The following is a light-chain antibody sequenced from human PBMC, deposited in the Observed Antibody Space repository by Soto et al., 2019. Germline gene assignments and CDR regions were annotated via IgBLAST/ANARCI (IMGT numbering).Light chain of an antibody. V-gene: IGKV3-20*01. CDR2: GVS. CDR3: QQYGRSPYS. CDR1: QSVSSNY. Sequence: EIVLTQSPGTLSLSLGERVTLSCRASQSVSSNYLAWYQHRPGQAPRLLIHGVSSRATGIPDRFTGSGSGRDSTLTISSLEPEDSAVYYCQQYGRSPYSFGQGTKLEIK. J-gene: IGKJ2*01.